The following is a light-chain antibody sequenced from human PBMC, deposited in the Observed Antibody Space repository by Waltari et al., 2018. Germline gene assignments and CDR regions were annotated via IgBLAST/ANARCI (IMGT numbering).Light chain of an antibody. Sequence: DIQMTQSPSSLSASVGDRVTITCRASQSISSYLNWYQQKPGKAPKLLIYAASSLQSGVPSMFSGSGSGTDFPLTISSLQPEDFATYYCQQSYSTPYSFGQGTKLEIK. V-gene: IGKV1-39*01. CDR2: AAS. CDR1: QSISSY. J-gene: IGKJ2*03. CDR3: QQSYSTPYS.